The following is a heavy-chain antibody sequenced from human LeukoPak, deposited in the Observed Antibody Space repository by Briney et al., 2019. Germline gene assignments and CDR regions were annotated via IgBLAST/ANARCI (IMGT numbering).Heavy chain of an antibody. D-gene: IGHD4-23*01. CDR3: ARGGRWYMDV. J-gene: IGHJ6*03. V-gene: IGHV1-2*02. CDR1: GYTFTGYY. Sequence: GASVKVSCKASGYTFTGYYMHWVRQAPGQGLEWMGWINPNSGDTNYAQKFQGRVTMTTDTSTSTAYMELRSLRSDDTAVYYCARGGRWYMDVWGKGTTVTISS. CDR2: INPNSGDT.